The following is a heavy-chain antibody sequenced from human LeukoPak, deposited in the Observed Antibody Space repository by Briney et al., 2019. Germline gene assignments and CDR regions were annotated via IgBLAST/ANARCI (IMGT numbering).Heavy chain of an antibody. V-gene: IGHV3-48*01. D-gene: IGHD6-19*01. Sequence: VGSLSLSCAASGFTFSSYRMNWVRQAPGKGVEWVSCISSSSSTIYYADSVQGRFTISRDNAKNSLYLQMNSRRAEDTAVYYWAPPITGYSSYWGQGTLVTVSS. CDR1: GFTFSSYR. CDR2: ISSSSSTI. CDR3: APPITGYSSY. J-gene: IGHJ4*02.